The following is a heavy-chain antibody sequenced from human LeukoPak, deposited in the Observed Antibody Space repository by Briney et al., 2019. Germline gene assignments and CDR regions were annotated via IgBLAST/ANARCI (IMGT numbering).Heavy chain of an antibody. CDR2: INTKTGNP. CDR3: ARENYYDLPAAFDF. CDR1: GYTFSNYA. J-gene: IGHJ3*01. Sequence: GASVKVSCKASGYTFSNYALNWVRQAPGQGLEWMGWINTKTGNPTYARDFTGRFVFSLDTSVSTAFLQISSLKAEDTALYYCARENYYDLPAAFDFWGQGTMVTVSS. D-gene: IGHD3-22*01. V-gene: IGHV7-4-1*02.